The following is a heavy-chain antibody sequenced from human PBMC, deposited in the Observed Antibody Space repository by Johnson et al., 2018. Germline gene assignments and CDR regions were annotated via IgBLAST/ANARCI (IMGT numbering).Heavy chain of an antibody. CDR2: INPSGGST. J-gene: IGHJ1*01. CDR3: AREGQFYYDSSGYYGGQYFQH. D-gene: IGHD3-22*01. V-gene: IGHV1-46*01. Sequence: VQLLESGAEVKKPGASVKVSCKASGYTFTSYYMHWVRQAPGQGLEWMGIINPSGGSTRYAQKFQGRVTMTRDTTTSTVYMELSSLRSEDTAVYYCAREGQFYYDSSGYYGGQYFQHWGQGTLVTVSS. CDR1: GYTFTSYY.